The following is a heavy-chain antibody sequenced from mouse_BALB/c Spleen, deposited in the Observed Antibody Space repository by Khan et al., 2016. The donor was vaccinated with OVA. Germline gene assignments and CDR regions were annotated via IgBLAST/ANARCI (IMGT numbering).Heavy chain of an antibody. Sequence: QVQLKQSGPGLVAPSQSLSITCTVSGFSLSRYNIHWVRQPPGKGLEWLGVIWGGGGTDYNSTLKSRLSIRKDNSKSQVHLKMNSLQTDDTAIYYCARAYYRFDGYYAMDYGGQGTSVTGSS. D-gene: IGHD2-14*01. V-gene: IGHV2-6-4*01. J-gene: IGHJ4*01. CDR1: GFSLSRYN. CDR3: ARAYYRFDGYYAMDY. CDR2: IWGGGGT.